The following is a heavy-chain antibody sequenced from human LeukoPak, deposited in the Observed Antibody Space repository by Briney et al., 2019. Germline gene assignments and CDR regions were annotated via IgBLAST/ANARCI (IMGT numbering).Heavy chain of an antibody. Sequence: PSETLSLTCTVSGGSISSDYWSWIRQPPGKGLEWIGYFYYSGSTDYNPSLKSRVTISVDTSKNQFSLNLNSVTASDTAIYYCARVGVCSSGSCYEDYWGQGTLVTVSS. D-gene: IGHD2-15*01. CDR1: GGSISSDY. J-gene: IGHJ4*02. CDR2: FYYSGST. V-gene: IGHV4-59*01. CDR3: ARVGVCSSGSCYEDY.